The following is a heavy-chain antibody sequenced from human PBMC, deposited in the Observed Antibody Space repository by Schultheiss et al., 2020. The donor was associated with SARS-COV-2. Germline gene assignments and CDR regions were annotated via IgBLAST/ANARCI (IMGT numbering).Heavy chain of an antibody. CDR3: ANAYCSGGSCYLDY. CDR2: ISGSGGST. Sequence: GGSLRLSCAASGFTFSSYAMSWVRQAPGKGLEWVSAISGSGGSTYYADSVKGRFTISRDNSKNTLYLQMNSLRAEDTAVYYCANAYCSGGSCYLDYWGQGTLVTVSS. V-gene: IGHV3-23*01. CDR1: GFTFSSYA. J-gene: IGHJ4*02. D-gene: IGHD2-15*01.